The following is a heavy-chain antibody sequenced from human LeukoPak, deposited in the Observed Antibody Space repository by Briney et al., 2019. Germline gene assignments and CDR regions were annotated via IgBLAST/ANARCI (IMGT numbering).Heavy chain of an antibody. CDR2: ISSDGSTI. CDR3: ARLANYDFWSGYSIYFDY. V-gene: IGHV3-48*01. D-gene: IGHD3-3*01. CDR1: GFSFNRYS. Sequence: GGSLRLSCTASGFSFNRYSMNWVRQAPGKGLEWISYISSDGSTIYYADSVKGRFTISRDNARNSLYLQMNSLRAEDTAVYYCARLANYDFWSGYSIYFDYWGQGTLVTVSS. J-gene: IGHJ4*02.